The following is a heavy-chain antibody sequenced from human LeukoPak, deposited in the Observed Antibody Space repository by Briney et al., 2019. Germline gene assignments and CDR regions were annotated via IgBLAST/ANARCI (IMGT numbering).Heavy chain of an antibody. Sequence: GGSLRLSCAASGFTFSGSVMHWVRQASGKGLEWVGRITSKPNSYATVYAASVKGRFTISSDASKNTAYLQMNSLKTEDTAVYYCTGGSGWYSPDYWGQGTLVTVSS. CDR3: TGGSGWYSPDY. D-gene: IGHD6-19*01. V-gene: IGHV3-73*01. CDR1: GFTFSGSV. J-gene: IGHJ4*02. CDR2: ITSKPNSYAT.